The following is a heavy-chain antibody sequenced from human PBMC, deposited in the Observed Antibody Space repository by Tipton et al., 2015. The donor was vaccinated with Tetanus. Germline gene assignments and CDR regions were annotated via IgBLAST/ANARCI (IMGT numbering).Heavy chain of an antibody. CDR2: ITPIFGTT. J-gene: IGHJ4*02. D-gene: IGHD2-15*01. CDR1: GGTFTNYA. V-gene: IGHV1-69*01. Sequence: QLVQSGAEVKKPGSSAKVSCKASGGTFTNYALSWVRQAPGQGLEWVGGITPIFGTTNSAPKFQGRVTITADESTNTAYMELSNLRSEDTAAYYCARLGYCSGGSCYLIDYWGQGTLVTVSS. CDR3: ARLGYCSGGSCYLIDY.